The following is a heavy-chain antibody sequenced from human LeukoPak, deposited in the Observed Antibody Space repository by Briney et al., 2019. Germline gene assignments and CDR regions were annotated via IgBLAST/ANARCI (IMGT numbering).Heavy chain of an antibody. V-gene: IGHV3-11*03. CDR1: GFTFSDYS. D-gene: IGHD6-13*01. J-gene: IGHJ4*02. Sequence: PGGSLRLSCAASGFTFSDYSMSWIRQAPGKGLEWISYISDSSSYTSYADSVKGRFTISSDNYKNSLYLQMNSLRADDTAVYFCSRCQYNSSTDYWGQGTLVTVSS. CDR2: ISDSSSYT. CDR3: SRCQYNSSTDY.